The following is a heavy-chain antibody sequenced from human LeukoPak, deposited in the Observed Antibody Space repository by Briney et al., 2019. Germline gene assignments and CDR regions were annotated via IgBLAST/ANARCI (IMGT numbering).Heavy chain of an antibody. CDR2: ISYSGTTK. Sequence: GGSLRLSCAASGFTFSDYYMSWIRQAPGKGLEWVSYISYSGTTKYYTGSVRGRFTISRDNTKNSLYLQMNTLRAEDTAVYYCARVDSCGGDCYWVDYWGHGTLVTVSS. D-gene: IGHD2-21*01. V-gene: IGHV3-11*01. CDR1: GFTFSDYY. CDR3: ARVDSCGGDCYWVDY. J-gene: IGHJ4*01.